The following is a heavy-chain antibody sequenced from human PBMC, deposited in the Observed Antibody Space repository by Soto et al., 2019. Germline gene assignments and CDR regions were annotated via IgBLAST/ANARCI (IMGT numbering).Heavy chain of an antibody. CDR3: ARDGYNYRTGGGYYYGMEV. V-gene: IGHV1-2*04. J-gene: IGHJ6*02. CDR2: INPNSGGT. CDR1: GYTFTGYY. D-gene: IGHD5-12*01. Sequence: ASVKVSCKASGYTFTGYYMHWVRQAPGQGLEWMGWINPNSGGTNYAQKFQGWVTMTRDTSISTAYMELSRLRSDDTAVYYCARDGYNYRTGGGYYYGMEVWGQGTTVTVS.